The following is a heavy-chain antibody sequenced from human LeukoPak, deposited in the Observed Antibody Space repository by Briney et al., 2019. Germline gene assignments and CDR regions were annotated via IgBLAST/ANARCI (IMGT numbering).Heavy chain of an antibody. Sequence: GGSLRLSCAASGFTFSSHGMSWVRQAPGKGLEWVSYISSSSSTIYYADSVKGRFTISRDNAKNSLYLQMNSLRAEDTAVYYCARDSSGWLLVFDYWGQGTLVTVSS. V-gene: IGHV3-48*01. CDR2: ISSSSSTI. J-gene: IGHJ4*02. CDR3: ARDSSGWLLVFDY. D-gene: IGHD6-19*01. CDR1: GFTFSSHG.